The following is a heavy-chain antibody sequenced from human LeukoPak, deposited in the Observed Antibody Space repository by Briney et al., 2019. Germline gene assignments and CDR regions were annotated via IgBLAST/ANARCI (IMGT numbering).Heavy chain of an antibody. V-gene: IGHV4-59*01. CDR3: ARGGVLLGIDY. D-gene: IGHD2-8*02. CDR2: VYSSGNT. Sequence: SETLSLTCTVSGGSIGSFYWNWIRQPPGKGLEWIGYVYSSGNTNYNPSLKSRVIISVDTSKNQFSLKLSSVTAADTAVYYCARGGVLLGIDYWGQGTLVTVSP. CDR1: GGSIGSFY. J-gene: IGHJ4*02.